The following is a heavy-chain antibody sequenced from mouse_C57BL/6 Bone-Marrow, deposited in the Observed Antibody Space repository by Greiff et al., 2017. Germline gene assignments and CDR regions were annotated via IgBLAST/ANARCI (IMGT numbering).Heavy chain of an antibody. D-gene: IGHD1-1*01. Sequence: QVQLKESGAELARPGASVKLSCKASGYTFTSYGISWVKQRTGQGLEWIGEIYPRSGNTYYNEKFKGKATLTADKSSSTAYMELRSLTSEDSAVYFCAREGYYYGSYCFAYWGQGTTLTVSS. V-gene: IGHV1-81*01. CDR3: AREGYYYGSYCFAY. CDR2: IYPRSGNT. CDR1: GYTFTSYG. J-gene: IGHJ2*01.